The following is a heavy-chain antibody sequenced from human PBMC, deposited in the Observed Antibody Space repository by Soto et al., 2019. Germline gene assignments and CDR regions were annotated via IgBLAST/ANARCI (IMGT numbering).Heavy chain of an antibody. CDR2: IKPSGGFT. CDR1: GYSFSRYY. J-gene: IGHJ6*02. Sequence: ASVKVSCKASGYSFSRYYIHWVRQAPGQGLEWMGIIKPSGGFTTYAQKFRGRVTMTRDTPTSTAYMELRSLRSDDTAVYYCARDLPTMDVWGQGTTVTVSS. CDR3: ARDLPTMDV. V-gene: IGHV1-46*01.